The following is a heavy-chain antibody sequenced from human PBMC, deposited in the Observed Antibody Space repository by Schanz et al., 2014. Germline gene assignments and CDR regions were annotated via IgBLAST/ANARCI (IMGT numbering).Heavy chain of an antibody. Sequence: VQLVESGGGVVQPGRSLRLSCAASGFTFSNYGMHWVRQAPGKGLEWVSYISGSATTIYYADSVKGRFTISRDNARNTLYLQMNSLRAEDTALYYCAKDRQNRVNRVGYYYGMDVWGQGTTVTVSS. CDR3: AKDRQNRVNRVGYYYGMDV. CDR1: GFTFSNYG. V-gene: IGHV3-48*04. CDR2: ISGSATTI. J-gene: IGHJ6*02. D-gene: IGHD3-16*01.